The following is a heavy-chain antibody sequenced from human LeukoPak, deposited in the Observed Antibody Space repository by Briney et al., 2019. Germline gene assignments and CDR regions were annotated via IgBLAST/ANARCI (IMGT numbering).Heavy chain of an antibody. CDR1: GFTLSSYS. CDR2: ISSSSSYI. CDR3: ARDGGYSGYDQGWVAFDI. J-gene: IGHJ3*02. D-gene: IGHD5-12*01. V-gene: IGHV3-21*01. Sequence: VGTLRLSCAASGFTLSSYSMNWVRQAPGKGLEWVSSISSSSSYIYYADSVKGRFTISRDNAKNSLYLQMNSLRAEDTAVYYCARDGGYSGYDQGWVAFDIWGQGTMVTVSS.